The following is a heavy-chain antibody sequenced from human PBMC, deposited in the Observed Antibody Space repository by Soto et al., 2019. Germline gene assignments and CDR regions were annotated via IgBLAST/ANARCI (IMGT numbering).Heavy chain of an antibody. Sequence: QVQLQESGPGLVKPSETLSLTCTVSGGSISSYYWSWIRQPPGKGLEWIGYIYYSGSTNYNPSLNSRVTISVDTSKNQFSLKLSSVTAADTAVYYCASGGSSGWSRYFDLWGRGTLVTVSS. CDR2: IYYSGST. V-gene: IGHV4-59*01. CDR3: ASGGSSGWSRYFDL. J-gene: IGHJ2*01. D-gene: IGHD6-19*01. CDR1: GGSISSYY.